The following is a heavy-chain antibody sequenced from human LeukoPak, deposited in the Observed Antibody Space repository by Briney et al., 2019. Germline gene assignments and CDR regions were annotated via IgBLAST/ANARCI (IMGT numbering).Heavy chain of an antibody. J-gene: IGHJ4*02. V-gene: IGHV4-30-4*08. CDR3: GANDFWSDYFLDY. CDR2: IYYSGST. Sequence: SQTLSLTCTVSGGSISSGDYYWSWIRQPPGKGLEWIGYIYYSGSTYYNPSLKSRVTISVDTSKNQFSLKLSSVTAADTAVYYCGANDFWSDYFLDYWGQGTLVTVSS. D-gene: IGHD3-3*01. CDR1: GGSISSGDYY.